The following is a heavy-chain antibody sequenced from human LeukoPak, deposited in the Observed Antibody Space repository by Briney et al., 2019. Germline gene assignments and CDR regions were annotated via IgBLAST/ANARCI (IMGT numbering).Heavy chain of an antibody. CDR1: GGSISSGGYY. CDR2: IYYSGST. J-gene: IGHJ4*02. Sequence: SETLSLTCTVSGGSISSGGYYWSWIRQHPGKGLEWIGYIYYSGSTCYNPSLKSRVTISVDTSKNQFSLKLSSVTAADTAVYYCAREGQQLATDYWGQGTLVTVSS. V-gene: IGHV4-31*03. D-gene: IGHD6-13*01. CDR3: AREGQQLATDY.